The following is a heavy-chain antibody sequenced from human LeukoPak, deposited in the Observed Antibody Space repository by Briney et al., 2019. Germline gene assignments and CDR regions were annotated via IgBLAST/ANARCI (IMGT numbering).Heavy chain of an antibody. J-gene: IGHJ4*02. Sequence: SETLSLTRAVSGGSFSGYYWSWIRQPPGKGLEWIGEINHSGSTNYNPSLKSRVTISVDTSKNQFSLKLSSVTAADTAVYYCARGGYYYDSSGYYYFDYWGQGTLVTVSS. CDR2: INHSGST. CDR1: GGSFSGYY. V-gene: IGHV4-34*01. CDR3: ARGGYYYDSSGYYYFDY. D-gene: IGHD3-22*01.